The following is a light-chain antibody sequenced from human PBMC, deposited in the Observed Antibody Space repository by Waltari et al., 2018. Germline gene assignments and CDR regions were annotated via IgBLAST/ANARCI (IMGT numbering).Light chain of an antibody. J-gene: IGLJ2*01. CDR1: KLEDRY. V-gene: IGLV3-1*01. CDR3: QAWDRNTYVV. CDR2: QDS. Sequence: SYELTQSPSVSVSPGQTASISCSGGKLEDRYVCWYQQQPGQSPVLVLHQDSKRPSGIPERFSGFNSGNTATLTISETQAMDEADYYCQAWDRNTYVVFGGGTKLTVL.